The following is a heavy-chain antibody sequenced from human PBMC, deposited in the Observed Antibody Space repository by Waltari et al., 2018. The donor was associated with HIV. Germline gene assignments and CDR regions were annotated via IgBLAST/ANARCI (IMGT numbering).Heavy chain of an antibody. CDR2: ISQSGTT. CDR1: GGSISSGCYS. Sequence: QLQLQEPGSGMVKPSQTLSLTCAVSGGSISSGCYSWTWIRQPPGKGLEWIGYISQSGTTYYNPSLQSRVTISLDRSKNQFSLKLRSVTAADTAVYYCARDRLSVTTRGGYYYGLDVWGQGTTVTVSS. J-gene: IGHJ6*02. D-gene: IGHD4-17*01. CDR3: ARDRLSVTTRGGYYYGLDV. V-gene: IGHV4-30-2*01.